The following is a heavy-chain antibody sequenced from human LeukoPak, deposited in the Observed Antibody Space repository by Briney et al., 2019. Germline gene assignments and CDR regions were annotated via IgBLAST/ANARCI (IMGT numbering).Heavy chain of an antibody. CDR2: ISYDGSNK. D-gene: IGHD4-17*01. V-gene: IGHV3-30-3*01. CDR3: ARARSGDAY. Sequence: GGSLRLSCAASGFTFSSYAMHWVRQAPGKGLEWVAVISYDGSNKYYADSVKGRFTISRDNSKNTLYLQMNSLRAEDTAVYYCARARSGDAYWGQGTLVTVSS. CDR1: GFTFSSYA. J-gene: IGHJ4*02.